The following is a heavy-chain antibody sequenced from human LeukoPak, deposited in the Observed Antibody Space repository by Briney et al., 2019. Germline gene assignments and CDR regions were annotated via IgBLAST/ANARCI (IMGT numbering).Heavy chain of an antibody. Sequence: SETLSLTCTVSGGSISSGGYYWSWIRQHPGKGLEWIGYIYYSGSTYYNPSLKSRVAISVDTSKNQFSLKLSSATAADTAVYYCAREVTMVRGVIITPRYFDYWGQGTLVTVSS. CDR3: AREVTMVRGVIITPRYFDY. CDR2: IYYSGST. CDR1: GGSISSGGYY. J-gene: IGHJ4*02. D-gene: IGHD3-10*01. V-gene: IGHV4-31*03.